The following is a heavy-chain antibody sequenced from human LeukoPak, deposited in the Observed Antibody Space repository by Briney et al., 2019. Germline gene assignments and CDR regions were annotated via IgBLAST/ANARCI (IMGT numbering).Heavy chain of an antibody. V-gene: IGHV3-11*05. CDR1: GGSISSGGYY. Sequence: LSLTCTVSGGSISSGGYYWSWIRQHPGKGLEWVSYISGTSTYTNYPDSVKGRFTISRDNAKNSLYLQMNSLRAEDTAVYYCARDISYCGGDCAPYYFDYWGQGTLVTVSS. CDR2: ISGTSTYT. J-gene: IGHJ4*02. CDR3: ARDISYCGGDCAPYYFDY. D-gene: IGHD2-21*02.